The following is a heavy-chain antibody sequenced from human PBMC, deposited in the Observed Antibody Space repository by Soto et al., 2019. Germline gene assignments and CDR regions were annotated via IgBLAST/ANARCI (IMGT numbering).Heavy chain of an antibody. CDR3: ARVPGRL. CDR1: GFSVSRNY. D-gene: IGHD3-10*01. CDR2: VYSGGVT. Sequence: QLVETGGGLIQPGTSLTLSCAASGFSVSRNYMTWVRQAPGKGLEWVSFVYSGGVTFYANSVKGRFILSRDDSQNTMYLQRNNLRAEDTAVYYCARVPGRLWGRGTLVTVAS. V-gene: IGHV3-53*02. J-gene: IGHJ4*02.